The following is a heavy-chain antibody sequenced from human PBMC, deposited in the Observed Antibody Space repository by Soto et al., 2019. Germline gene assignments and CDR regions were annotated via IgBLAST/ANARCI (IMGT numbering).Heavy chain of an antibody. J-gene: IGHJ4*02. V-gene: IGHV4-61*01. CDR2: VYHTGRT. CDR3: ARDVAYFDS. CDR1: GGSFKSGSYS. Sequence: QVQLQESGPGLVKPSETLSLTCTVSGGSFKSGSYSWSWIRQPPGKGLEWIGYVYHTGRTSYNPSPKSRVSISTDTSKNQFSLNLDSVTAADTAVYFCARDVAYFDSWGQGTLVTVSS.